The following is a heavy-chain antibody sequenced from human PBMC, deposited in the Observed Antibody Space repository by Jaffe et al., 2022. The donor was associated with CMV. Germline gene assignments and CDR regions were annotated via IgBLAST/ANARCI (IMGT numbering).Heavy chain of an antibody. CDR2: ISAYNGNT. CDR1: GYTFTSNG. J-gene: IGHJ4*02. Sequence: QVQLVQSGAEVKKPGASVKVSCKASGYTFTSNGITWVRQAPGQGLEWMGWISAYNGNTNYAQKLQGRVTLTRDTSTSTAYMDLRSLKSDDTAVYYCARDLGDWYDYWGQGTLVTVSS. CDR3: ARDLGDWYDY. V-gene: IGHV1-18*01. D-gene: IGHD6-19*01.